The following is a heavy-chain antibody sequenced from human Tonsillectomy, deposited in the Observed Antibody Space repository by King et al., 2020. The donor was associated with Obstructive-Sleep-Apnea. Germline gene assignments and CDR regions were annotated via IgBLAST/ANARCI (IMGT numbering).Heavy chain of an antibody. Sequence: QLQESGPGLVKPSETLSLTCTGSGGSVSSGGYYWTWIRQPPGKGLEWIGHIYYSGSTNAHPSLNGRVTISADTAKNQFSLKLSSVTAADTAVYYCARGYSGSFGPYFDYWGQGTLVTVSS. J-gene: IGHJ4*02. D-gene: IGHD1-26*01. CDR3: ARGYSGSFGPYFDY. V-gene: IGHV4-61*08. CDR1: GGSVSSGGYY. CDR2: IYYSGST.